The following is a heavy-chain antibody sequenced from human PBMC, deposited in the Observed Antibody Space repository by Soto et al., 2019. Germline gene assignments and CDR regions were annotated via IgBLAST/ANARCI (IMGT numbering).Heavy chain of an antibody. CDR1: GITLSDCA. Sequence: GSLRLSCAVSGITLSDCAMTWVRQAPGKGLEWVSVVSGDGTTIYYADSVKGRFTISRDTSKNTVSLLMNGLRAEDTAIYYCAEYLECTSPERAFDIWGQGTMVTVSS. D-gene: IGHD2-8*01. CDR3: AEYLECTSPERAFDI. V-gene: IGHV3-23*01. CDR2: VSGDGTTI. J-gene: IGHJ3*02.